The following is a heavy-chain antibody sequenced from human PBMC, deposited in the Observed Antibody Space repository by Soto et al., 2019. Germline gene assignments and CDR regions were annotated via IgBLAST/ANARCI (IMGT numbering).Heavy chain of an antibody. J-gene: IGHJ5*02. V-gene: IGHV3-7*01. CDR1: GFTFSSYW. D-gene: IGHD6-6*01. CDR2: IKQDGSEK. CDR3: ARSIAARLNWFDP. Sequence: EVQLVESGGGLVQPGGSLRLSCAASGFTFSSYWMSWVRQAPGKGLEWVANIKQDGSEKYYVDSVKGRFTISRDNAKNSLYLQMKSLRDEDTAVYYCARSIAARLNWFDPWGQGTLVTVSS.